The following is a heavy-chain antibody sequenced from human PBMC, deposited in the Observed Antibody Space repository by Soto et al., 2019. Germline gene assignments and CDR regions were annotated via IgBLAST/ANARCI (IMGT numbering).Heavy chain of an antibody. CDR3: ARVPPGRNGYNKFDD. CDR2: ISAYNGNT. Sequence: ASVKVSCKASGYTFTSYGISWVRQAPGQGLEWMGWISAYNGNTNYAQKLQGRVTMTTDTSTSTAYMELRSLRSDDTAMYYCARVPPGRNGYNKFDDWGQGTLVTVSS. J-gene: IGHJ4*02. CDR1: GYTFTSYG. D-gene: IGHD5-12*01. V-gene: IGHV1-18*04.